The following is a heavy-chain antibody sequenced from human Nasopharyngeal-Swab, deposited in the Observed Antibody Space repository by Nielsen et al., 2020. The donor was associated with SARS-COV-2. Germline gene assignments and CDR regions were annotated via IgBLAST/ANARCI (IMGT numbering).Heavy chain of an antibody. Sequence: GESLKISCAASGFTLSNNNMNWVRQAPGRGLEWVSYISSSSSTIYYADSVKGRFTISRDNAKNSLYLQMNSLRAEDTAVYYCASVRGYSGYDLGIFDYWGQGTLVTVSS. V-gene: IGHV3-48*04. CDR3: ASVRGYSGYDLGIFDY. CDR2: ISSSSSTI. D-gene: IGHD5-12*01. J-gene: IGHJ4*02. CDR1: GFTLSNNN.